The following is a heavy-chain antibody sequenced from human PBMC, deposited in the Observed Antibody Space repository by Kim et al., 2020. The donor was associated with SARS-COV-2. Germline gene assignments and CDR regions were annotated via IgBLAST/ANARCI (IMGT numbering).Heavy chain of an antibody. Sequence: GRFTISRDNSKNTLYLQMNSLRAEDTAVYYCAKHSSGYAYSPLYYYGMDVWGQGTTVTVSS. D-gene: IGHD5-12*01. CDR3: AKHSSGYAYSPLYYYGMDV. V-gene: IGHV3-23*01. J-gene: IGHJ6*02.